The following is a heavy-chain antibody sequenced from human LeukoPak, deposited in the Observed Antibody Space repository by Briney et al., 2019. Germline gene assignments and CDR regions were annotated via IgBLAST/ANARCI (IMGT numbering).Heavy chain of an antibody. CDR3: AKGAVTTFRDTFDI. J-gene: IGHJ3*02. CDR2: ISGSGGST. Sequence: SGGSLRLSCAASGFTFSSYSMNWVRQAPGKGLEWVSTISGSGGSTYYADSVKGRFTISRDNSKNTLYLQMDSLRAEDTAVYYCAKGAVTTFRDTFDIWGQGTMVTVSS. V-gene: IGHV3-23*01. D-gene: IGHD4-17*01. CDR1: GFTFSSYS.